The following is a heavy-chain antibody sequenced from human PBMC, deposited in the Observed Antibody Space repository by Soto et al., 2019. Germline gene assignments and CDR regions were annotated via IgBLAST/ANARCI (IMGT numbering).Heavy chain of an antibody. Sequence: GGSLRLSCAVSGFTFSDYWMHWVRQAPGKGLVWVSRIYTDGSRTNYADSVKGRFTISRDNAENTLYLQMNSLRAEETAVYYCARGVRGSYGLDIWGQRTMVTVSS. CDR1: GFTFSDYW. CDR3: ARGVRGSYGLDI. J-gene: IGHJ3*02. V-gene: IGHV3-74*01. D-gene: IGHD4-17*01. CDR2: IYTDGSRT.